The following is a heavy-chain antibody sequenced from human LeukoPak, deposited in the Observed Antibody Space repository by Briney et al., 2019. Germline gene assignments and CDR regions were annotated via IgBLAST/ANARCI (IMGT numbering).Heavy chain of an antibody. CDR1: GFTFSSYA. J-gene: IGHJ4*02. Sequence: PGGSLRLSCAASGFTFSSYAMSWVRQAPGKGLEWVSAISGSGGSTYYADSVKGRFTISRDNSRSTLYLQMNSLRAEDTALYYCAKVWLAVAGYYDYWGQGTLVTVSS. CDR2: ISGSGGST. D-gene: IGHD6-19*01. V-gene: IGHV3-23*01. CDR3: AKVWLAVAGYYDY.